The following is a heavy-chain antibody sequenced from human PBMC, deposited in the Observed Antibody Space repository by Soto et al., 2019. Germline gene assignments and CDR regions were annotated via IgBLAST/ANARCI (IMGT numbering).Heavy chain of an antibody. CDR1: GFTFSSYW. D-gene: IGHD6-13*01. CDR3: AKVPSSSWPPFDY. V-gene: IGHV3-23*01. J-gene: IGHJ4*02. Sequence: GGSLRLSCVGSGFTFSSYWMHWVRQTPGKGLEWVSAISGSGGSTCYADSVKGRFTISRDNSKNTLYLQMNSLRAEDTAVYYCAKVPSSSWPPFDYWGQGTLVTVSS. CDR2: ISGSGGST.